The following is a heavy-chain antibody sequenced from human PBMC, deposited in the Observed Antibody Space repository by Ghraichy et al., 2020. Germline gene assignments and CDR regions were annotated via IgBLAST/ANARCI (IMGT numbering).Heavy chain of an antibody. J-gene: IGHJ2*01. Sequence: SETLSLTCTVSGGSISSSSYYWGWIRQPPGKGLEWIGSIYYSGSTYYNPSLKSRVTISVDTSKNQFSLKLSSVTAADTAVYYCARHLPPSYYDSSGYFLSLKVTPFWYFDLWGRGTLVTVSS. CDR2: IYYSGST. CDR3: ARHLPPSYYDSSGYFLSLKVTPFWYFDL. V-gene: IGHV4-39*01. D-gene: IGHD3-22*01. CDR1: GGSISSSSYY.